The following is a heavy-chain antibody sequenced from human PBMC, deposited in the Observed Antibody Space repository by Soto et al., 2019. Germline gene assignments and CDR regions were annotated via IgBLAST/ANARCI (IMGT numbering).Heavy chain of an antibody. D-gene: IGHD2-15*01. CDR3: TTWLVVVADFDY. CDR2: IKSKTDGGTT. V-gene: IGHV3-15*01. Sequence: EVQLVESGGGLVKPGGSLRLSCAASGFTFSNAWMSWVRQAPGKGLEWVGRIKSKTDGGTTDYAAPVKGRFTISRDDSKNTLYLQMNSLKTEDTAVYYCTTWLVVVADFDYWGQGTLVTVSS. CDR1: GFTFSNAW. J-gene: IGHJ4*02.